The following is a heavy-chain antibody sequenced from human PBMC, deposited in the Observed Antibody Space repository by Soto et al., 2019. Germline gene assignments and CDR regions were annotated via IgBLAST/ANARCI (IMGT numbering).Heavy chain of an antibody. CDR1: GYTFTSYG. V-gene: IGHV1-18*04. Sequence: ASVKVSCKASGYTFTSYGISWVRQAPGQGLEWMGWISAYNGNTNYAQKLQGRVTMTTDTSTSTAYMELRSLRSDDTAVYYCARVLGYCSSTSCRGYFDYWGQGTLVTVPQ. D-gene: IGHD2-2*01. J-gene: IGHJ4*02. CDR2: ISAYNGNT. CDR3: ARVLGYCSSTSCRGYFDY.